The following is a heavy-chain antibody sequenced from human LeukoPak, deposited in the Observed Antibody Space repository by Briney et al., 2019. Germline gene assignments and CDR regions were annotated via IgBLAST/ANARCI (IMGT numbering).Heavy chain of an antibody. D-gene: IGHD3-16*01. V-gene: IGHV4-59*08. J-gene: IGHJ4*02. CDR3: ARIGASLGLDY. CDR1: GGSISSYY. CDR2: IYYSGST. Sequence: SSETLSLTCTVSGGSISSYYWSWIRQPPGKGLEWIGSIYYSGSTYYNPSLKSRLPISAATSTSQFSLPLSSASAADTAVYYCARIGASLGLDYWGQGTLVTVSS.